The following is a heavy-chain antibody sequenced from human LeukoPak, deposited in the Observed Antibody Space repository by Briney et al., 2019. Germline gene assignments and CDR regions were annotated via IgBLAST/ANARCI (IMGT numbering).Heavy chain of an antibody. Sequence: SETLSLTCTVSGGSISSYYWSWIRQPPGKGLEWIGYIYYSGSTNYNPSLKSRVTISVDTSKNQFSLKLSSVTAADTAVYYCARGPCSSTSCYTNWFDPWGQGTLVTVSS. CDR1: GGSISSYY. CDR2: IYYSGST. V-gene: IGHV4-59*01. D-gene: IGHD2-2*01. CDR3: ARGPCSSTSCYTNWFDP. J-gene: IGHJ5*02.